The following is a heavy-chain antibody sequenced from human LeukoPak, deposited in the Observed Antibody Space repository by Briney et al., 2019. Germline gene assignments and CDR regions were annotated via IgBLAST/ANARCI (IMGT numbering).Heavy chain of an antibody. CDR3: AREQNYDILTGPKYFQH. CDR1: GYTFTSYG. J-gene: IGHJ1*01. V-gene: IGHV1-18*01. Sequence: GASVKVSCKASGYTFTSYGISWVRQAPGQGLEWMGWISAYNGNTNYAQKLQGRVTMTTDTSTSTAYMELRSLRSDDTAVYYCAREQNYDILTGPKYFQHWGQGTLVTVSS. CDR2: ISAYNGNT. D-gene: IGHD3-9*01.